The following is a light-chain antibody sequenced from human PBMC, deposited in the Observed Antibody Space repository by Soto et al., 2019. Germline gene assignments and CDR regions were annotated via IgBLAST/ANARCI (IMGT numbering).Light chain of an antibody. V-gene: IGLV2-23*01. CDR1: SSDVGSYNL. CDR3: CSYAGSLVV. J-gene: IGLJ2*01. Sequence: QSVLTQSASVSGSPGQSITISCTGTSSDVGSYNLVSWYQQHPGKAPKLMIYEGSKRPSGVSNRFSGSKSGNTASLTISGLQAEDEADYYCCSYAGSLVVFGGGTKLTVL. CDR2: EGS.